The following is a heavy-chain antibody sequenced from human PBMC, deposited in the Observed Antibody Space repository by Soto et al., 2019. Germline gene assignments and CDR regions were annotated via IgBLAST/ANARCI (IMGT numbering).Heavy chain of an antibody. CDR3: AKDLEDIVVVVASTPLKNYYYYCMDV. V-gene: IGHV3-30*18. Sequence: GGSLRLSCAASGFTFSSYGMHWVRQAPGKGLEWVAVISYDGSNKYYADSVKGRFTISRDNSKNTLYLQMNSLRAEDTAVYYCAKDLEDIVVVVASTPLKNYYYYCMDVWGQGTTVTVSS. CDR2: ISYDGSNK. CDR1: GFTFSSYG. D-gene: IGHD2-15*01. J-gene: IGHJ6*02.